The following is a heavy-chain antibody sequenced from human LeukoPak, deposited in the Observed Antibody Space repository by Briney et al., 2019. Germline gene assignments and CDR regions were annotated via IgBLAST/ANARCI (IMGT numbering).Heavy chain of an antibody. CDR1: GFTVSSNY. CDR3: ARENDMGYCSGGRCYKGYNAMDV. CDR2: IFSGGST. Sequence: QPGGSLRLSCAASGFTVSSNYMSWVRQAPGKGLEWVSVIFSGGSTYYADSVKGRFTISRGNSKNTLYLQMNSLRAEDTAVYYCARENDMGYCSGGRCYKGYNAMDVWGQGTTVTVSS. D-gene: IGHD2-15*01. J-gene: IGHJ6*02. V-gene: IGHV3-53*01.